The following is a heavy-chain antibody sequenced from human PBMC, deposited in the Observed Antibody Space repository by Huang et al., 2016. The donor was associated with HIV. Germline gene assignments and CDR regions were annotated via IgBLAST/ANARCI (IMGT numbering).Heavy chain of an antibody. CDR3: AGPNDIFTV. V-gene: IGHV3-7*01. CDR2: IKPDESEK. D-gene: IGHD3-9*01. Sequence: EVQLVESGGGLVQPGGSLRLSCAASGFNFSSYWMSWVREGPGKGLEWVASIKPDESEKYYLVSVKGRFAVSRDRAKNSVFLEMNSLSAEDTAVYYCAGPNDIFTVWGQGALVTVSS. J-gene: IGHJ4*02. CDR1: GFNFSSYW.